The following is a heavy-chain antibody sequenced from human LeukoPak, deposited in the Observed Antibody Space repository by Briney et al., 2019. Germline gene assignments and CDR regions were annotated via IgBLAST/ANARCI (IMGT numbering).Heavy chain of an antibody. J-gene: IGHJ4*02. D-gene: IGHD3-9*01. CDR1: GFTFDDYA. Sequence: GGSLRLSCAASGFTFDDYAMHWGRQAPGKGVERGSGINCNSGSIGYADSVKGRFTISRDNAKNSLYLQMNSLRAEDTALYYCAKDKDAAPIYYFDYWGQGTLVTVSS. V-gene: IGHV3-9*01. CDR3: AKDKDAAPIYYFDY. CDR2: INCNSGSI.